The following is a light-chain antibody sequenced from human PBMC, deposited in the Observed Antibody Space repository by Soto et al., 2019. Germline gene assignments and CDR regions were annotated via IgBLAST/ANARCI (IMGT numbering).Light chain of an antibody. CDR3: QHYTSYSEA. J-gene: IGKJ1*01. V-gene: IGKV1-5*03. CDR2: KAS. CDR1: QTIGRW. Sequence: IQMTQSPSTLSGYVVHRVTITGRVSQTIGRWLPWYEQKPGKAPKLLIYKASTLKSGVPSRFSGSGSGTEFTLTISSLQPDDFATYYCQHYTSYSEAFGQGTKVDI.